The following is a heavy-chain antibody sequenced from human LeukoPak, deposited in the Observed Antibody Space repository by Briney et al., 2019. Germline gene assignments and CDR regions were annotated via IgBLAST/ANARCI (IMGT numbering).Heavy chain of an antibody. CDR2: IYTSGST. D-gene: IGHD3-22*01. J-gene: IGHJ5*02. CDR3: AREVWGYYDSSGYYYIWFDP. V-gene: IGHV4-4*07. Sequence: SETLSLTCTVSGGSISSYYWSWIRQPAGKGLEWIGRIYTSGSTNYNPSLKSRVTMSVDTSKNQFSLKLSSVTAADTAVYYCAREVWGYYDSSGYYYIWFDPWGQGTLVTVSS. CDR1: GGSISSYY.